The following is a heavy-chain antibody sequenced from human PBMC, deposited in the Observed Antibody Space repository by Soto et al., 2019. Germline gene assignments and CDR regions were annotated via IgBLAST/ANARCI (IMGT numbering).Heavy chain of an antibody. CDR1: GYTFTSYY. D-gene: IGHD6-6*01. J-gene: IGHJ6*02. CDR3: ARDWVISTEYSSSSPLYYYYYYGMDV. CDR2: INPSGGST. Sequence: ASVKVSCKASGYTFTSYYMHWVRQAPGQGLEWMGIINPSGGSTSYAQKFQGRVTMTRDTSTSTVYMELSSLRSEDTAVYYCARDWVISTEYSSSSPLYYYYYYGMDVWGQGTTVTVSS. V-gene: IGHV1-46*01.